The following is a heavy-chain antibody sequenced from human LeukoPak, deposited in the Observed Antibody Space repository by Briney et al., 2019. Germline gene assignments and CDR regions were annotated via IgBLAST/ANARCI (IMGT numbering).Heavy chain of an antibody. CDR2: ISGSGGST. CDR3: AKDRQFLEWLLSYFDY. V-gene: IGHV3-23*01. Sequence: GGSLRLSCAASEFTFSSYAMSWVRQAPGKGLEWVSAISGSGGSTYYADSVKGPFTISRDNSKNTLYLQMNSLRAEDTAVYYCAKDRQFLEWLLSYFDYWGQGTLVTVSS. J-gene: IGHJ4*02. D-gene: IGHD3-3*01. CDR1: EFTFSSYA.